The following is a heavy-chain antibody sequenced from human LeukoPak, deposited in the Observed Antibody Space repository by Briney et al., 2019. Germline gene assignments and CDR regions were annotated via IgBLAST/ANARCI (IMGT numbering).Heavy chain of an antibody. V-gene: IGHV1-2*02. J-gene: IGHJ5*02. CDR2: INPSSGDT. CDR1: GYTFTGYY. D-gene: IGHD2-2*01. CDR3: ARVGRGCSSIRCYWEDWFDP. Sequence: ASVKVSCKASGYTFTGYYMHWLRQAPGQGLEWMGRINPSSGDTNYAQKFQGRVTMTRDTSINTAYMELSSLRSDDTAVYYCARVGRGCSSIRCYWEDWFDPWGQGTLVIISS.